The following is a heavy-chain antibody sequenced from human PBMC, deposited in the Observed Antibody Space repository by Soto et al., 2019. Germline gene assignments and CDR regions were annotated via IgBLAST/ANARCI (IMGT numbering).Heavy chain of an antibody. CDR1: GFSFRNYS. D-gene: IGHD3-9*01. CDR2: LTGNSSNT. CDR3: ANGRATYGLLTHDY. Sequence: EVQLLESGGGWVQPGGSLRLSCAASGFSFRNYSMSWVRQAPGKGLEWISTLTGNSSNTYYADSVKGRFAIPRDNSRNTLYLKMHSLTAEDTAVYYCANGRATYGLLTHDYWGQGTLVTVSS. J-gene: IGHJ4*02. V-gene: IGHV3-23*01.